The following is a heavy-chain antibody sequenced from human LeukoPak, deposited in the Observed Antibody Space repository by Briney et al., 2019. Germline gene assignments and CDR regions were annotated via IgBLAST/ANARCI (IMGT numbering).Heavy chain of an antibody. V-gene: IGHV4-4*02. J-gene: IGHJ4*02. Sequence: SETLSLTCAVSGGSISSNYWWSWVRSPPGEGPGVIGEYFHSGSTNYHPSLKSRVTISVDKSRNQSSLRLSSVTAADTAVYYCARDPRVNRSGYYPRFDYWGQGALVTVSS. CDR3: ARDPRVNRSGYYPRFDY. CDR1: GGSISSNYW. CDR2: YFHSGST. D-gene: IGHD3-22*01.